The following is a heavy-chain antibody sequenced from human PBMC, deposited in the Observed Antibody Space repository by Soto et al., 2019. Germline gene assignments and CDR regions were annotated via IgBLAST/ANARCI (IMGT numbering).Heavy chain of an antibody. Sequence: QVQLVQSGAEVKKPGASVKVSCKAAGDTFTDYYIHWLRQAPGQGLEWMGTVNPSGGHTTYAQNFLGRMTMTRDTSTRTLYMELTSLTSEDTAIYDCARGGHVVVVTAALDYWGQGTLVTVSS. CDR1: GDTFTDYY. D-gene: IGHD2-21*02. J-gene: IGHJ4*02. V-gene: IGHV1-46*01. CDR3: ARGGHVVVVTAALDY. CDR2: VNPSGGHT.